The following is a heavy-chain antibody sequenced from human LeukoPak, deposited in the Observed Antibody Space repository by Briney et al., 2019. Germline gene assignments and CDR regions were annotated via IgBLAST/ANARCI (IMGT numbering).Heavy chain of an antibody. V-gene: IGHV3-21*04. Sequence: PGGSLRLSCATSGFTFSSYSMNWVRQAPGKGLEWVSSISSSSSYIYYADSVKGRFTISRDNAKNSLYLQMNSLRAEDTAVYYCARGGRSEQQLVRWINYWGQGTLVTVSS. D-gene: IGHD6-13*01. CDR2: ISSSSSYI. J-gene: IGHJ4*02. CDR3: ARGGRSEQQLVRWINY. CDR1: GFTFSSYS.